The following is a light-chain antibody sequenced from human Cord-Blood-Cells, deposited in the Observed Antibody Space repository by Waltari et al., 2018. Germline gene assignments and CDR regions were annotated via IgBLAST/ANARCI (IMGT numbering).Light chain of an antibody. CDR1: SSDVGSYNL. CDR2: EGS. V-gene: IGLV2-23*03. Sequence: QSALTQPASVSGSPGQSITISCTGTSSDVGSYNLVSWDQQHPGKAPKLMIYEGSKRPSGVSIRFSGSKSGNTASLTISGLQAEDEADYYCCSYAGSSTFVVFGGGTKLTVI. CDR3: CSYAGSSTFVV. J-gene: IGLJ2*01.